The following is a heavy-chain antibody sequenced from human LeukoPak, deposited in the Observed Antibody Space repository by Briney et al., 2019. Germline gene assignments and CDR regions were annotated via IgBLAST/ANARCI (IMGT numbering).Heavy chain of an antibody. Sequence: PGGSLRLSCAASGFTFSSYSMNWVRQAPGKGLEWVSSISSSSSYIYYADSVKGRFTISRDNAKNSLYLQMNSLRAEDTAVYYCARDRRGYSYGQDYWGQGTLVTVS. J-gene: IGHJ4*02. CDR1: GFTFSSYS. CDR2: ISSSSSYI. V-gene: IGHV3-21*01. CDR3: ARDRRGYSYGQDY. D-gene: IGHD5-18*01.